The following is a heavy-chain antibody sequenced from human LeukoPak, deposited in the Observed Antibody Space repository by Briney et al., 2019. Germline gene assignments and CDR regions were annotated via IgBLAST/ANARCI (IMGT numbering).Heavy chain of an antibody. CDR2: ISGSGDST. Sequence: GGSLRLSCAASGFSFSNYVMSWFRQAPGKGLEWVSGISGSGDSTYYADSVKGRFTISRDNSKNTLYLQMNSLRVEDTAAYYCAKVRAPSGWFNSDYWGQGTLVTVSS. D-gene: IGHD6-19*01. V-gene: IGHV3-23*01. CDR1: GFSFSNYV. J-gene: IGHJ4*02. CDR3: AKVRAPSGWFNSDY.